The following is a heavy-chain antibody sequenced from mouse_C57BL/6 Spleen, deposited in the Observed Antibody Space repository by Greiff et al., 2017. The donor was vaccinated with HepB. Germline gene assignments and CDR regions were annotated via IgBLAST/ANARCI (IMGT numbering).Heavy chain of an antibody. CDR3: SSAYGYYDAY. J-gene: IGHJ3*01. V-gene: IGHV1-80*01. Sequence: VQLQQSGAELVKPGASVKISCKASGYAFSSYWMNWVKQRPGKGLEWIGQIYPGDGDTNYNGKFKGKAKLTADKSSSTAYMQLSRLTAEDSSVYFWSSAYGYYDAYWGQGTLVTVSA. D-gene: IGHD2-3*01. CDR1: GYAFSSYW. CDR2: IYPGDGDT.